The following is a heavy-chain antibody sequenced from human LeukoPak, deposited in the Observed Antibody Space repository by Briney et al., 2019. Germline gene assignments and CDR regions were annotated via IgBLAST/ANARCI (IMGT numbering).Heavy chain of an antibody. CDR1: GVSIRSYY. V-gene: IGHV4-59*08. CDR2: IYYSGST. Sequence: SETLSLTCIVSGVSIRSYYWSWIRQPPGKGLEWIGYIYYSGSTNYNPSLKSRVTISVDTSKNQLSLKLTSVTAADTAVYYCARAPVEMASRFDYWGQGTLVTVSS. J-gene: IGHJ4*02. D-gene: IGHD5-24*01. CDR3: ARAPVEMASRFDY.